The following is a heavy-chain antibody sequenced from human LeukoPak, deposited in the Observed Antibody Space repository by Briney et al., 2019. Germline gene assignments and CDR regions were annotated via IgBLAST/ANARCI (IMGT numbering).Heavy chain of an antibody. J-gene: IGHJ6*02. CDR3: AKVGDYYGSGSSHYYYYGMDV. CDR2: ISGSGGST. V-gene: IGHV3-23*01. D-gene: IGHD3-10*01. CDR1: GVTFSSYA. Sequence: GGSLRLSCAASGVTFSSYAMSWVRQAPGKGLEWVSAISGSGGSTYYADSVKGRFTISRDNSENTLYLQMNSLRAEDTAVYYCAKVGDYYGSGSSHYYYYGMDVWGQGTTVTVSS.